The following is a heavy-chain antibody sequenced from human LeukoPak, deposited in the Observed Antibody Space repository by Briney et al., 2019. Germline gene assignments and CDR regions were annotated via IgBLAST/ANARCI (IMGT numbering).Heavy chain of an antibody. CDR3: ARSVVGGYSYGNYFDY. Sequence: SETLSLTCTVSGGSISSGGYYWSWIRQHPGKGLEWIGYIYYSGSTYYNPSLKSRVTISVDTSKNQFSLKLSSVTAADTAVYYCARSVVGGYSYGNYFDYWGQGTLVTVSS. V-gene: IGHV4-39*01. D-gene: IGHD5-18*01. J-gene: IGHJ4*02. CDR2: IYYSGST. CDR1: GGSISSGGYY.